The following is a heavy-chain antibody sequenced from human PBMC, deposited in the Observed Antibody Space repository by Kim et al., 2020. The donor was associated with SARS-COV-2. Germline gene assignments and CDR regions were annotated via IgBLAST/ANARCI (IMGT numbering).Heavy chain of an antibody. CDR2: MNPNSGNT. V-gene: IGHV1-8*01. CDR3: ARVVGAPGQWLRYYYYYYGMDV. J-gene: IGHJ6*02. Sequence: ASVKVSCKASGYTFTSYDINWVRQATGQGLEWMGWMNPNSGNTGYAQKFQGRVTMTRNTSISTAYMELSSLRSEDTAVYYCARVVGAPGQWLRYYYYYYGMDVWGQGTTVTVSS. CDR1: GYTFTSYD. D-gene: IGHD5-12*01.